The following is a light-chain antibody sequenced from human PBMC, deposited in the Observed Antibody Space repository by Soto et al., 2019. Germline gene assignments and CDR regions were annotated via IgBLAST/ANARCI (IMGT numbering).Light chain of an antibody. CDR2: DAS. CDR1: QSVSSY. V-gene: IGKV3-11*01. Sequence: EIVLTQSPATRSLSPGERATLSCRASQSVSSYLAWYQQKPGQAPRLLIYDASNRATGIPARFSGSGSGTDFTLTISSLEPEDFAVYYCHQRSNWLYTFGQGTKLEIK. CDR3: HQRSNWLYT. J-gene: IGKJ2*01.